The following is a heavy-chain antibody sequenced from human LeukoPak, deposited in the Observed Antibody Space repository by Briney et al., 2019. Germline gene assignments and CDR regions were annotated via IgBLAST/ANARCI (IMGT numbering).Heavy chain of an antibody. Sequence: PLASVKVSCKASGYAFTDYYMHWVRQAPGQGLEWMGWINPNSGGTNYAQKSQGRVTMTTDTSISTAYMEVSRLRSDDTAVYYCARVRIGQQLGKYYYYAMDVWGQGTTVTVSS. D-gene: IGHD6-13*01. CDR1: GYAFTDYY. CDR2: INPNSGGT. CDR3: ARVRIGQQLGKYYYYAMDV. V-gene: IGHV1-2*02. J-gene: IGHJ6*02.